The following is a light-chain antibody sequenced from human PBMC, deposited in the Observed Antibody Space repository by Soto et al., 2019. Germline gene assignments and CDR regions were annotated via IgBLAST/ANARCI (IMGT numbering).Light chain of an antibody. CDR2: DVS. J-gene: IGLJ2*01. CDR1: SSDVGGYNY. Sequence: QSALTQPASVSGSPGQSITISCTGTSSDVGGYNYVSWYQQHPGKAPKLMIYDVSNRRSGVSNRFSGSKSGNTASLTISGLQAEDEDDYYCSSYTSSSTYVVFGGGTKLTVL. V-gene: IGLV2-14*01. CDR3: SSYTSSSTYVV.